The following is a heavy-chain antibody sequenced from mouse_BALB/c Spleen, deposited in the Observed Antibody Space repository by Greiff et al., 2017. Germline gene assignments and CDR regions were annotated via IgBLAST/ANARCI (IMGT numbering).Heavy chain of an antibody. CDR1: GFSLTGYY. CDR2: IYPCNGAT. Sequence: VQLQQSGPELVKPGASVKISCKASGFSLTGYYMHWVKQSHVKRLEWMGRIYPCNGATSYNQNFKDMASLTVDKSSSTAYMELHSLTSEDSAVYYCARGDRYDDRYYFDYWGQGTTLTVSS. V-gene: IGHV1-34*02. CDR3: ARGDRYDDRYYFDY. D-gene: IGHD2-14*01. J-gene: IGHJ2*01.